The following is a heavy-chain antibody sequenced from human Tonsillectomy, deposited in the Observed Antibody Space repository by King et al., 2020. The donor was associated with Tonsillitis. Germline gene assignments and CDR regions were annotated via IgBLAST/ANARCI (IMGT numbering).Heavy chain of an antibody. D-gene: IGHD3-22*01. J-gene: IGHJ4*02. CDR2: IIPIFGTA. CDR3: ARVYGSSGYYYSPHFDY. Sequence: VQLVESGAEVKKPGSSVKVSCKASGGTFSSYAISWVRQAPGQGLEWMGGIIPIFGTANYAQQFQGRVTITADESTSTAYMELSSLRSEDTAVYYCARVYGSSGYYYSPHFDYCGQGTLVTVSS. V-gene: IGHV1-69*01. CDR1: GGTFSSYA.